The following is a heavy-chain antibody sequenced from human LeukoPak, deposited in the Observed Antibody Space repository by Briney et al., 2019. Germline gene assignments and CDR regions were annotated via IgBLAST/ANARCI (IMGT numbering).Heavy chain of an antibody. CDR1: GFTFSSYS. CDR3: ARLEVPAAIDY. V-gene: IGHV3-21*01. Sequence: GGSLRLSCAASGFTFSSYSMTWVRQAPGKGLEWVSSISSSSSYIYYADSVKGRFTISRDNAKNSLYLQMNSLRAEDTAVYYCARLEVPAAIDYWGQGTLGTVSS. J-gene: IGHJ4*02. CDR2: ISSSSSYI. D-gene: IGHD2-2*01.